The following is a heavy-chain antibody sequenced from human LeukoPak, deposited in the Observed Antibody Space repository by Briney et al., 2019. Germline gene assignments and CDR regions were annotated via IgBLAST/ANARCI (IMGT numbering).Heavy chain of an antibody. D-gene: IGHD1-1*01. CDR1: GFTFNAYY. V-gene: IGHV3-53*01. Sequence: GGSLRLSCAASGFTFNAYYMTWVRQAPGKGLDYVSVIYIGGSTYYADSVKGRFSVSRDNSKNTLYLQMNNLRVDDTAVYYCARMGDAPNDYAGDWGQGVLVTVSS. J-gene: IGHJ4*02. CDR3: ARMGDAPNDYAGD. CDR2: IYIGGST.